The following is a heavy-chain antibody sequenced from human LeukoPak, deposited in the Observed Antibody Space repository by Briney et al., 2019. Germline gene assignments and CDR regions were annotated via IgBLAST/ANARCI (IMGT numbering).Heavy chain of an antibody. D-gene: IGHD6-6*01. V-gene: IGHV3-30*04. J-gene: IGHJ4*02. CDR1: GFTFSSYV. CDR3: ARGGAARPDF. CDR2: ISYDGSNE. Sequence: GRSLRLSCAASGFTFSSYVMHWVRQAPGKGLEWVAIISYDGSNEYYADSVKGRFTISRDNSKNTLYLQMNSLRAADTAVYYCARGGAARPDFWGQGTLVTVSS.